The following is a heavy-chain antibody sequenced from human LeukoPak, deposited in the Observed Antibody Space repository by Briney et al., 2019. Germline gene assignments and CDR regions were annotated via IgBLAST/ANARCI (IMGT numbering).Heavy chain of an antibody. V-gene: IGHV4-30-4*01. J-gene: IGHJ4*02. D-gene: IGHD6-13*01. CDR3: ARVEYSSSWYWLKFDY. CDR2: IYYSGST. CDR1: GGSISSGDYY. Sequence: SETLSLTCTVSGGSISSGDYYWSWIRQPPGKGLEWIGYIYYSGSTYYNPSLKSRVTISGDTSKNQFSLKLSSVTAADTAVYYCARVEYSSSWYWLKFDYWGQGTLVTVSS.